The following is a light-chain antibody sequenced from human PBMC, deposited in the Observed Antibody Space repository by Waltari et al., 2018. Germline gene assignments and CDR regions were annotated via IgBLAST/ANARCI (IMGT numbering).Light chain of an antibody. Sequence: QLVLTQSPSASASLGASVTLTCTLSSGHSSHVAAWPPQQPEKGPRYLMKVNRDGGHSKGDDIPDRFPGSSSGAERYLTISSLQSEDEADYYCQTGGHGTWVFGGGTKLTVL. CDR1: SGHSSHV. V-gene: IGLV4-69*01. J-gene: IGLJ3*02. CDR3: QTGGHGTWV. CDR2: VNRDGGH.